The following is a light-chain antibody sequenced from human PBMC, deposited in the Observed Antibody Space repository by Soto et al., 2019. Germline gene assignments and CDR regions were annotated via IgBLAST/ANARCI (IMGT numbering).Light chain of an antibody. CDR1: QRVSSN. CDR3: QQYDGRPET. J-gene: IGKJ1*01. Sequence: EKVMTQSPATLSVSPGERATLSCRASQRVSSNLAWYQQKPGQAPRLLIYDASTRATGIPARFSGSGSGTEFTLTISSLQSEDLAVYYCQQYDGRPETFGQGT. V-gene: IGKV3-15*01. CDR2: DAS.